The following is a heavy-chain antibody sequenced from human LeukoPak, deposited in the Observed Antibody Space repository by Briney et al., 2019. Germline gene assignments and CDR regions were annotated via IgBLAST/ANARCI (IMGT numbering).Heavy chain of an antibody. Sequence: GGSLRLSCAASGFTFSSYAMSWVRQAPGKGLEWVSAISGSGGSTYNADSVKGRFTISRDNSKNTLYLQMNSLRAEDTAVYYCAKQITMTTFRALIDYWGQGTLVTVSS. CDR2: ISGSGGST. CDR1: GFTFSSYA. V-gene: IGHV3-23*01. J-gene: IGHJ4*02. D-gene: IGHD3-16*01. CDR3: AKQITMTTFRALIDY.